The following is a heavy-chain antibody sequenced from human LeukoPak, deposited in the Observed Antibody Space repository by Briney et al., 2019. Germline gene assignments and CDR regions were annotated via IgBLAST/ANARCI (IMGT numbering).Heavy chain of an antibody. CDR3: ARASSDSSSPDY. V-gene: IGHV3-30*04. CDR1: GFTFSSYA. Sequence: PGRSLRLSCAASGFTFSSYAMHWVRQAPGKGLEWVAVISYDGSNKYYADSVKGRFTISRDNSKNTLYLQMNSLRAEDTAVYYCARASSDSSSPDYWGQGTLVTVSS. D-gene: IGHD6-13*01. J-gene: IGHJ4*02. CDR2: ISYDGSNK.